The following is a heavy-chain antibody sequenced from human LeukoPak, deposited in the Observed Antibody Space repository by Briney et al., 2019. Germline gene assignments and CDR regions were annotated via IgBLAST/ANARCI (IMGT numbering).Heavy chain of an antibody. CDR3: ARKRPNYFDY. CDR2: INRDGSEK. V-gene: IGHV3-7*01. J-gene: IGHJ4*02. CDR1: GFTLSSRW. Sequence: PGGSLRLSCVVSGFTLSSRWMMWVRQAPGEGLEWMTNINRDGSEKNYVDSVKGRFTITRDNAENSLYLQMNSLRAEDTALYYCARKRPNYFDYWGQGTLVTVSS.